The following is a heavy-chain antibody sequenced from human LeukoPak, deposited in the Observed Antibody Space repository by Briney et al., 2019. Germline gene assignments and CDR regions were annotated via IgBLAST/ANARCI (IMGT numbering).Heavy chain of an antibody. J-gene: IGHJ4*02. CDR3: ARQLGYCSSSSCWGYNFDY. CDR1: GFTFSSYG. V-gene: IGHV3-30*03. Sequence: GGSLRLSCAASGFTFSSYGMHWVRQAPGKGLEWVAVISYDGSNKYYAGSVKGRFTISRDNSKNTLYLQMNSLRAEDTAVYYCARQLGYCSSSSCWGYNFDYWGQGTLVTVSS. D-gene: IGHD2-2*01. CDR2: ISYDGSNK.